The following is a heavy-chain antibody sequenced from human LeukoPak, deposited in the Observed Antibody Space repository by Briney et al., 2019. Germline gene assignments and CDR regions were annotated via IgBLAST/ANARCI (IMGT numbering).Heavy chain of an antibody. CDR3: ARETSQKGAHYMDV. CDR2: IYHSGST. J-gene: IGHJ6*03. V-gene: IGHV4-39*07. CDR1: GGSISSSSYY. Sequence: SETLSLACTVSGGSISSSSYYRGWIRQPPGKGLEWIGSIYHSGSTYYNPSLKSRVTISVDTSKNQFSLKLSSVTAADTAVYYCARETSQKGAHYMDVWGKGTTVTISS. D-gene: IGHD3-16*01.